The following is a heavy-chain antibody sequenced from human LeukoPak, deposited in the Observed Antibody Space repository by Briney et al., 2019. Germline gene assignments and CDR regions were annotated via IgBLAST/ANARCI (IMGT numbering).Heavy chain of an antibody. CDR2: FDPEDGET. J-gene: IGHJ5*02. D-gene: IGHD3-10*01. CDR3: ATDVNYYGSGSYYP. CDR1: GYTLTELS. V-gene: IGHV1-24*01. Sequence: ASVKVSCKVSGYTLTELSMHWVRQAPGKGLEWMGGFDPEDGETIYAQKFQGRVTMTEDTSTDTAYMELSSLRSEDTAVYYCATDVNYYGSGSYYPWGQGTLVTVSS.